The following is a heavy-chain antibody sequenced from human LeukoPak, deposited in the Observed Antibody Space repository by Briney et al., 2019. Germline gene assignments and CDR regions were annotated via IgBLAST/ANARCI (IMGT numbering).Heavy chain of an antibody. CDR2: ISGSGDIT. CDR3: TREDHSNYNY. D-gene: IGHD4-11*01. V-gene: IGHV3-23*01. Sequence: GGSLRLSCAASGFTFSSSAMSWVRQAPGKGLEWVSDISGSGDITYYTDSVKGRFTISRDNSKNTLYLQMNSLRAEDTAVYYCTREDHSNYNYWGQGTLVTVSS. CDR1: GFTFSSSA. J-gene: IGHJ4*02.